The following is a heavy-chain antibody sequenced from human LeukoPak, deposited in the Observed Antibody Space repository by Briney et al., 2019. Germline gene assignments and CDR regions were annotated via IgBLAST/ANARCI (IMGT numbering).Heavy chain of an antibody. CDR3: ARIPHPTYYFDC. CDR1: GFTFSTYA. V-gene: IGHV3-23*01. J-gene: IGHJ4*02. Sequence: GGSLRLSCAASGFTFSTYAMSWVRQAPGKGLEWVSAFSGSGGDTYYADSVMSRFTISRDNSRSTLYLQMNSLRAEDTAIYYCARIPHPTYYFDCWGQGTLVTVSS. CDR2: FSGSGGDT.